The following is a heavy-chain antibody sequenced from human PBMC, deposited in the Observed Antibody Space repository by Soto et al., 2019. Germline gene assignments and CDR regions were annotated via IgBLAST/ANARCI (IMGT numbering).Heavy chain of an antibody. Sequence: GGSLRLSCAASGLTFSSYWMHWVRQAPGKGLVWVSRMYTDASSATYADSAKGRFTISRDNAKNTLFLQIDSLRTEDTAVYYCVRGNSGYGNFDYWGEGTLVTVSS. CDR3: VRGNSGYGNFDY. V-gene: IGHV3-74*01. CDR1: GLTFSSYW. CDR2: MYTDASSA. D-gene: IGHD5-12*01. J-gene: IGHJ4*02.